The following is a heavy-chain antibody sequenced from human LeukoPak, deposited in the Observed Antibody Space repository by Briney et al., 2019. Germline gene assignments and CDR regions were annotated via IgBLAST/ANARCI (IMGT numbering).Heavy chain of an antibody. V-gene: IGHV1-18*01. CDR3: ARLRGYRYYYYYMDV. CDR1: GYTYTSYG. Sequence: ASVKVSCKASGYTYTSYGISWVRQAPGQGLEWMGWISAYNGNTNYAQKLQGRVTMTTDTSTSTAYMELRSLRSDDTAVYYCARLRGYRYYYYYMDVWGKGTTVTVSS. J-gene: IGHJ6*03. CDR2: ISAYNGNT. D-gene: IGHD5-18*01.